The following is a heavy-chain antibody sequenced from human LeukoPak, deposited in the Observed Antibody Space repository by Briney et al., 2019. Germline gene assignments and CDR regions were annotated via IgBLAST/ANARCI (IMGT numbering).Heavy chain of an antibody. V-gene: IGHV7-4-1*02. J-gene: IGHJ5*02. CDR2: INTNTRNP. CDR3: ASSPPSGWYLHWFDP. D-gene: IGHD6-19*01. Sequence: GASVKVSCKASGYIFTNNAMNWVRQAPGQGLEWMGWINTNTRNPTYAQGFTGRFVFSLDTSVSTAYLQISSLKAEDTAVYYCASSPPSGWYLHWFDPWGQGTLVTVSS. CDR1: GYIFTNNA.